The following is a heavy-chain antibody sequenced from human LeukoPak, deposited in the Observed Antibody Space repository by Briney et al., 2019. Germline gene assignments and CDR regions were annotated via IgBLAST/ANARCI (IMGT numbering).Heavy chain of an antibody. CDR3: ARGGHDILTGYYFFDY. CDR2: IYYSGST. D-gene: IGHD3-9*01. J-gene: IGHJ4*02. CDR1: GGSISSYY. V-gene: IGHV4-59*01. Sequence: SETLSLTCTVSGGSISSYYWTWIRQPPGKGLEWIGYIYYSGSTNYNPSLKSRVTISVDTSKNQFSLKLSSVTAADTAVYYCARGGHDILTGYYFFDYWGQGTLVTVSS.